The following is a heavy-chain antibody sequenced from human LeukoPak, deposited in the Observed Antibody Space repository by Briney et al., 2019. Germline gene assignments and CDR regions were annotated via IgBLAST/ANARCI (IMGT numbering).Heavy chain of an antibody. D-gene: IGHD3-22*01. Sequence: GGSLRLSCAASGFTFSSYGMHWVRQAPGKGLEWVAVISYDGSNKYYADSVKGRFTISRDNSENTLYLQMNSLRAEDTAVYYCAKEATYYYDSSGLYSDYWGQGTLVTVSS. CDR3: AKEATYYYDSSGLYSDY. V-gene: IGHV3-30*18. CDR1: GFTFSSYG. CDR2: ISYDGSNK. J-gene: IGHJ4*02.